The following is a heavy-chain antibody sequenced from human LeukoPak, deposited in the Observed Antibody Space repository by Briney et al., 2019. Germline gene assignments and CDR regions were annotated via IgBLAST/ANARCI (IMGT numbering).Heavy chain of an antibody. Sequence: GGSLRLSCAASGFTFSSYAMHWVRQAPGKGLEWVAVISYDGSNKYYADSVKGRFTISRDNSKNTLYLQMNSLRAEDTAVYYCARKLPMPFWGQGTMVTVSS. CDR1: GFTFSSYA. J-gene: IGHJ3*01. CDR2: ISYDGSNK. V-gene: IGHV3-30*04. CDR3: ARKLPMPF. D-gene: IGHD2-2*01.